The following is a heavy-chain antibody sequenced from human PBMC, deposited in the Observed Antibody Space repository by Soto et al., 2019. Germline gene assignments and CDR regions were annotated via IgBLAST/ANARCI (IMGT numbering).Heavy chain of an antibody. CDR2: INPSGGST. CDR3: ARDSSRDGSSWRQYPRGEFDY. V-gene: IGHV1-46*01. CDR1: GYTFTSYY. Sequence: QVQLVQSGAEVKKPGASVKVSCKASGYTFTSYYMHWVRQAPGQGLEWMGIINPSGGSTSYAQKFQGRVTMTRDTSTSTVYMELSSLRSEDTAVYYCARDSSRDGSSWRQYPRGEFDYWGQGTLVIVSS. J-gene: IGHJ4*02. D-gene: IGHD6-13*01.